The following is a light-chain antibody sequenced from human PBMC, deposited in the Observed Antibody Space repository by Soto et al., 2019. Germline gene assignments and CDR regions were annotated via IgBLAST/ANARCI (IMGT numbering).Light chain of an antibody. J-gene: IGKJ1*01. CDR3: QQYGSSGT. V-gene: IGKV3-15*01. Sequence: EIVVTQSPATLSVSPGERATLSCRASQSVSSNLAWYQQKPGQAPRLLIYGASTRATGIPARFSDSGSGTDFTLTISRLEPEDFAVYYCQQYGSSGTFGQGTKVDI. CDR2: GAS. CDR1: QSVSSN.